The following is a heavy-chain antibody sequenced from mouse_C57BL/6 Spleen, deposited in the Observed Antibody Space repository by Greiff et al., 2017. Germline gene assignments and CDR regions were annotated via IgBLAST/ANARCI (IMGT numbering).Heavy chain of an antibody. CDR1: GFSLSTSGMG. J-gene: IGHJ3*01. CDR3: ARSSYDGYYEGAWFAY. V-gene: IGHV8-12*01. CDR2: IYWDDDK. D-gene: IGHD2-3*01. Sequence: QVTLKESGPGILQSSQTLSLTCSFSGFSLSTSGMGVSWIRQPSGKGLEWLAHIYWDDDKRYNPSLKSRLTISKDTSRNQVFLNITSVDTADTATYYCARSSYDGYYEGAWFAYWGQGTLVTVSA.